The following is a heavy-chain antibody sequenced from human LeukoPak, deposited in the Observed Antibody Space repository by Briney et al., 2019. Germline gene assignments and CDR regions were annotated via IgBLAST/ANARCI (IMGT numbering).Heavy chain of an antibody. D-gene: IGHD2-2*02. Sequence: GASVKVSCTASGYTFTSYGISWVRQAPGQGLEWKGWISAYNGNTNYAQKLQGRVTMTTDTSTSTAYMELRSLRSDDTAVYYCARDRYCSSTSCYTYYYGMDVWGQGTTVTVSS. V-gene: IGHV1-18*01. CDR1: GYTFTSYG. CDR3: ARDRYCSSTSCYTYYYGMDV. J-gene: IGHJ6*02. CDR2: ISAYNGNT.